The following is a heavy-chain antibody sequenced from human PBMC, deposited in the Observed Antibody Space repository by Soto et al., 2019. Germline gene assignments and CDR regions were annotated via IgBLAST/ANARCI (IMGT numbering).Heavy chain of an antibody. CDR3: ARRWAVAGSGGFFDP. CDR2: ITGDGTNT. V-gene: IGHV3-23*01. Sequence: GGSLRLSCAASGFTFTNHAMSWVRQAPGKGLEWVSSITGDGTNTFYADSVKGRFTIFRDNSRSTLSLQMNSLRVEDSAVYYCARRWAVAGSGGFFDPWGQGVLVTVSS. CDR1: GFTFTNHA. D-gene: IGHD6-19*01. J-gene: IGHJ5*02.